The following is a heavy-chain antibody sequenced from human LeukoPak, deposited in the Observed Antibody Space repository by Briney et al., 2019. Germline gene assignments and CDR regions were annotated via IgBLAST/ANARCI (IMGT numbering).Heavy chain of an antibody. CDR2: INHRGDT. Sequence: PSETLSLTCAGYGGSFSAYYWSWIRQSPGKGLEWIAEINHRGDTNYSPSVKSRVSISVDTSKNQFSLKVTSLTAADTAVYYCARGPTISETGYFDYWGQGTLVTVSS. CDR1: GGSFSAYY. CDR3: ARGPTISETGYFDY. J-gene: IGHJ4*03. V-gene: IGHV4-34*01. D-gene: IGHD1-1*01.